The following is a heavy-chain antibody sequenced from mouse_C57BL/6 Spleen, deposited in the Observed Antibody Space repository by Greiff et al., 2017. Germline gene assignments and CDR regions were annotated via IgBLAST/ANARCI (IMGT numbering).Heavy chain of an antibody. CDR3: ATGRSYFDY. CDR2: IDPSDSYT. CDR1: GYTFTSYW. D-gene: IGHD1-1*01. J-gene: IGHJ2*01. Sequence: QVQLQQPGAELVRPGTSVKLSCKASGYTFTSYWMHWVKQRPGQGLEWIGVIDPSDSYTNYNQKFKGKATLTVDTSSSTAYMQLSSLTSEDSAVYYCATGRSYFDYWGQGTTLTVSS. V-gene: IGHV1-59*01.